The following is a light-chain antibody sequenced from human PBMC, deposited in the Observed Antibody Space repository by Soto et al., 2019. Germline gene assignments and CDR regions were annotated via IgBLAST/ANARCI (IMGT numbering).Light chain of an antibody. CDR2: EDD. V-gene: IGLV3-1*01. CDR3: QAWDRNSVV. Sequence: SYELTQPPSVSVSPGQTARITCSGIKLGDKFACWYQQKAGQSPVLVIYEDDKRPSGIPERFSGSNSGNTATLTISGTQATDEADYYCQAWDRNSVVFGGGTKVTVL. J-gene: IGLJ3*02. CDR1: KLGDKF.